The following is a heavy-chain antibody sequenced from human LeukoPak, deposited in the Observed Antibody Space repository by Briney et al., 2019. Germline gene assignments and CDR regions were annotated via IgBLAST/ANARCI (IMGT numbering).Heavy chain of an antibody. D-gene: IGHD2-8*01. V-gene: IGHV3-13*01. CDR1: GFTFSSYD. Sequence: GGSLRLSCAASGFTFSSYDMHWVRQAPGEGLEWVSGIDTAGDTYYPGSVKGRFTISRENAKSSLYLQMNSLRAGDTAVYYCATRYCTISACRASSYKSFDVWGKGTTVTVSS. CDR2: IDTAGDT. CDR3: ATRYCTISACRASSYKSFDV. J-gene: IGHJ6*04.